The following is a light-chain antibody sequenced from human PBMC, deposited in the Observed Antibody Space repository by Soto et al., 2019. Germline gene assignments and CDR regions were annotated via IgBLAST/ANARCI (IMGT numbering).Light chain of an antibody. CDR1: QSVSRN. CDR3: QHYNSYSEA. V-gene: IGKV3-15*01. Sequence: EIVLTQSPATLSVSPGERATLSCKASQSVSRNLAWYQQKPGQAPRLLIYASSTRATGIPDRFSGSASGTEFTLTIRSLQPDDFATYYCQHYNSYSEAFGQGTKVDNK. CDR2: ASS. J-gene: IGKJ1*01.